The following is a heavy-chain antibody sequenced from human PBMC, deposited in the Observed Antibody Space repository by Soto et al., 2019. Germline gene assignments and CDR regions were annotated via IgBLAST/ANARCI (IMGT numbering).Heavy chain of an antibody. CDR3: ARLPGGLSSGWYNGYYFDY. CDR2: IYYSGST. Sequence: QLQLQESGPGLVKPSETLSLTCTVSGGSISSSSYYWGWIRQPPGKGLEWIGSIYYSGSTYYNPSLKSRVTISVDTSKNQFSLKLSSVTAADTAVYYCARLPGGLSSGWYNGYYFDYWGQGTLVTVSS. D-gene: IGHD6-19*01. V-gene: IGHV4-39*01. CDR1: GGSISSSSYY. J-gene: IGHJ4*02.